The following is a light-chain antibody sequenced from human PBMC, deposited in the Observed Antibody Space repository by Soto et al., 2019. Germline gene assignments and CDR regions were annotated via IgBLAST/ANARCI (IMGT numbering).Light chain of an antibody. CDR2: DAS. V-gene: IGKV3-11*01. CDR3: QQRSNCPRT. Sequence: EIVLTQSPATLSLSPGERATLSCRASQSVSSYLAWYQQKPGQAPRLLIYDASNRATGIPARFSGSGSGTDFTLTISSLEPEDFAAYYCQQRSNCPRTLGQGTKVDIK. J-gene: IGKJ1*01. CDR1: QSVSSY.